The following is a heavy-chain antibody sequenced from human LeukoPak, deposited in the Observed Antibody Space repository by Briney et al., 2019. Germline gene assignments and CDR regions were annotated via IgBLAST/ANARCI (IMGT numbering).Heavy chain of an antibody. J-gene: IGHJ6*02. Sequence: SETPSLTCAVYGGSFSGYYWSWIRQPPGKGLEWIGEINHSGSTNYNPSLKCRVTISVDTSKNQFSLKLSSVTAADTAVYYCARGVLGVNYYYGMDVWGQGTTVTVSS. CDR3: ARGVLGVNYYYGMDV. CDR2: INHSGST. CDR1: GGSFSGYY. D-gene: IGHD3-16*01. V-gene: IGHV4-34*01.